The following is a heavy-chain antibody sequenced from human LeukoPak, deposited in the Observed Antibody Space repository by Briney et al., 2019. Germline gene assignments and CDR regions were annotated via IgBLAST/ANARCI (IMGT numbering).Heavy chain of an antibody. Sequence: PSETLSLTCAVYGGSFSGYYWSWIRQPPGKGLEWIGEINHSGSTNYNPSLKSRVTISVDTSKNQFSLKLSSVTAADTAVYYCARRYPSGSYYINWFDPWGQGTLVTVSS. J-gene: IGHJ5*02. D-gene: IGHD1-26*01. V-gene: IGHV4-34*01. CDR3: ARRYPSGSYYINWFDP. CDR2: INHSGST. CDR1: GGSFSGYY.